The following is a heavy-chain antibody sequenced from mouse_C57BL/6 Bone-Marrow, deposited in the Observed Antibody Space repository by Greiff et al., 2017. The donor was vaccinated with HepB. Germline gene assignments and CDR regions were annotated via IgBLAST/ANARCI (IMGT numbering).Heavy chain of an antibody. V-gene: IGHV5-12*01. CDR1: GFTFSDYY. Sequence: EVKLVESGGGLVQPGGSLKLSCAASGFTFSDYYMYWVRQTPEKRLEWVAYISNGGGSTYYPDTVKGRFTISRDNAKNTLYLQMSRLKSEDTAMYYCARSSSYFDYWGQGTTLTVSS. CDR3: ARSSSYFDY. J-gene: IGHJ2*01. D-gene: IGHD1-1*01. CDR2: ISNGGGST.